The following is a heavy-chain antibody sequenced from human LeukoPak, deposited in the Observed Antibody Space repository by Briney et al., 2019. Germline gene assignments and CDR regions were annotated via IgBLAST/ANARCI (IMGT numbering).Heavy chain of an antibody. CDR1: GGLISAYY. D-gene: IGHD5-18*01. CDR2: VSYSGST. V-gene: IGHV4-59*13. J-gene: IGHJ2*01. CDR3: ARDRYGYFDL. Sequence: SETLSLTCTVSGGLISAYYWSCIRQPPGKGLEWIGYVSYSGSTKYNPSLNSRVTFSVDTSKNQLSLKLTSVTAADTAVYYCARDRYGYFDLWGRGTLVTVSS.